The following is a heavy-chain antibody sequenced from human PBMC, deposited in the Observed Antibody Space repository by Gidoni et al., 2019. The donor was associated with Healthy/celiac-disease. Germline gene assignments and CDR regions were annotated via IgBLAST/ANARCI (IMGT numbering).Heavy chain of an antibody. CDR1: GFTFDDYA. V-gene: IGHV3-9*01. J-gene: IGHJ5*02. CDR2: ISWNSGSI. Sequence: EVQLVESGGGLVQPGRSLRLSCAASGFTFDDYAMHWVRQAPGKGLEWVSGISWNSGSIGDADSVKGRFTISRDNAKNSLYLQMNSLRAEDTALYYCAKGGYYDILTGSLNWFDPWGQGTLVTVSS. D-gene: IGHD3-9*01. CDR3: AKGGYYDILTGSLNWFDP.